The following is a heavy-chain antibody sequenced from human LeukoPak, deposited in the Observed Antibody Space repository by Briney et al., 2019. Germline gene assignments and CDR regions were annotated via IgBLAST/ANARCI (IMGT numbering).Heavy chain of an antibody. D-gene: IGHD4-17*01. CDR3: AKWSGDFPSYYLDY. V-gene: IGHV3-30*02. CDR1: EFSFSNWG. CDR2: IRSDGSSK. J-gene: IGHJ4*02. Sequence: GGSLRLSCAASEFSFSNWGLHWVRQAPGKGLEWVALIRSDGSSKNYADSENGRFTISRDASKNMLFLQMNSLRADDTAVYFCAKWSGDFPSYYLDYWGQGTLVTVSS.